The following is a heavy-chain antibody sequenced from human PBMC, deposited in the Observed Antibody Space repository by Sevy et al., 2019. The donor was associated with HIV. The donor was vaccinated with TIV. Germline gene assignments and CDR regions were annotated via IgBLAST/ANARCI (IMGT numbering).Heavy chain of an antibody. V-gene: IGHV1-2*02. CDR2: INPKSGGT. J-gene: IGHJ4*02. Sequence: ASVKVSCKASGYTFTDYYLHWVRQAPGQGLESMGWINPKSGGTDYAQNFQGRVTMTRDTSISTAYMELNRLRSDDTAVYYCAREDDYGGNFYFFDYWGQRTLVTVSS. D-gene: IGHD4-17*01. CDR3: AREDDYGGNFYFFDY. CDR1: GYTFTDYY.